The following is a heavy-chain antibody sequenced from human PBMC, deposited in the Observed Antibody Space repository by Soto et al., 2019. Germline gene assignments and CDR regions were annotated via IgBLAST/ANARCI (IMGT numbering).Heavy chain of an antibody. Sequence: SVKVSCKASGGTFSSYAISWVRQAPGQGLEWMGGIIPIFGTANYAQKFQGRVTITADESTSTAYMELSSLRSEDTAVYYCATERNGYCSSTSCPSDIWGQGTMVTVSS. CDR3: ATERNGYCSSTSCPSDI. CDR1: GGTFSSYA. J-gene: IGHJ3*02. V-gene: IGHV1-69*13. CDR2: IIPIFGTA. D-gene: IGHD2-2*01.